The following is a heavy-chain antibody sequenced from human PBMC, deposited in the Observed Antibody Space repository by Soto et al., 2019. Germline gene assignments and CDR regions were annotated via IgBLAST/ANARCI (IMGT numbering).Heavy chain of an antibody. D-gene: IGHD6-13*01. Sequence: GSLRLSCAAPGFTVSTYHMSWVRQAPGKGLEWVSVIYSAGSADFADSVKVRFTISRDNSKNTLYLQMSSLRAEDTAVYYCARVHSSSYQYFDYWGQGTVVTVSS. CDR3: ARVHSSSYQYFDY. V-gene: IGHV3-66*01. CDR1: GFTVSTYH. CDR2: IYSAGSA. J-gene: IGHJ4*02.